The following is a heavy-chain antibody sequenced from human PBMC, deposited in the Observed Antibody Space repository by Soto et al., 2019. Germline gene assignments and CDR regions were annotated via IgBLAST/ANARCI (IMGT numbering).Heavy chain of an antibody. Sequence: GGSLRLSWAAAGFTFDDYGMSWVRQAPGKGRGWVSGINWNGGSTGYADSVKGRFTISRDNAKNSLYLQMNSLRAEDTALYHCARVSRDAFDIWGQGTMVTVSS. V-gene: IGHV3-20*01. CDR2: INWNGGST. CDR3: ARVSRDAFDI. CDR1: GFTFDDYG. J-gene: IGHJ3*02.